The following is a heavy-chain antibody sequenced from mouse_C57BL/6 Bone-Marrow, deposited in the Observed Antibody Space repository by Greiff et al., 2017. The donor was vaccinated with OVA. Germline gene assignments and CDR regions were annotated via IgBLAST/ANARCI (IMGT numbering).Heavy chain of an antibody. V-gene: IGHV1-64*01. D-gene: IGHD1-1*01. CDR2: IHPNSGST. CDR1: GYTFTSYW. Sequence: QVQLKQPGAELVKPGASVKLSCKASGYTFTSYWMHWVKQRPGQGLEWIGMIHPNSGSTNYNEKFKSKATLTVDKSSSTAYMQLSSLTSEDSAVYYCASPLLRVDYWGQGTTLTVSS. J-gene: IGHJ2*01. CDR3: ASPLLRVDY.